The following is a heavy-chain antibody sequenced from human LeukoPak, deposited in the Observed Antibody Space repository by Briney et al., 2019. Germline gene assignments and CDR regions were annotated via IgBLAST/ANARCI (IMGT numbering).Heavy chain of an antibody. D-gene: IGHD6-13*01. CDR3: ARGPGGIAAAGYYFDY. CDR1: GGSISSYY. Sequence: PSETLSLTCTVSGGSISSYYWSWIRQPPGKGLEWIGYIYYSGSTNYDPSLKSRVTISVDTSKNQFSLKLSSVTAADTVVYYCARGPGGIAAAGYYFDYWGQGTLVTVSS. J-gene: IGHJ4*02. CDR2: IYYSGST. V-gene: IGHV4-59*01.